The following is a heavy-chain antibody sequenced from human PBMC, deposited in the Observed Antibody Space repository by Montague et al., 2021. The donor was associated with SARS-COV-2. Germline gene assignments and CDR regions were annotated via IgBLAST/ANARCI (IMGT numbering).Heavy chain of an antibody. D-gene: IGHD3/OR15-3a*01. Sequence: SLRLSCAASGFTSGDYQMTWVRQAPGKGLQWVANINQDETAKTYVDSVKGRFTISRDNAKNSLILQMNRLKDEDTAVYYCARSPRGSGTGWLDYWGQGTLVTVSS. CDR1: GFTSGDYQ. V-gene: IGHV3-7*01. J-gene: IGHJ4*02. CDR3: ARSPRGSGTGWLDY. CDR2: INQDETAK.